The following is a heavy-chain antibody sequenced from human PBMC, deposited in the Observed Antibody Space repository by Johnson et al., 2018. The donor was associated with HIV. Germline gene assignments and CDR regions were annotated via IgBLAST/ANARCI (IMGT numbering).Heavy chain of an antibody. Sequence: VQLVESGGGLVQPGGSPRLSCAASGITVSSSYMSWVRQAPGKGLEWVSVLYSGGNTYYADSVRGRFTISRDNSKNTLYLQMNSLRPEDTAVYYCARDGRDLVTRGSFDVWGQGTVVTVSS. V-gene: IGHV3-66*01. D-gene: IGHD3-9*01. CDR1: GITVSSSY. CDR2: LYSGGNT. CDR3: ARDGRDLVTRGSFDV. J-gene: IGHJ3*01.